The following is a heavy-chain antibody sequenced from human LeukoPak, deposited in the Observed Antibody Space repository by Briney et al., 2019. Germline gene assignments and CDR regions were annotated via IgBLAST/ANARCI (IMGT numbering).Heavy chain of an antibody. D-gene: IGHD3-3*01. CDR1: GYSFTSYW. J-gene: IGHJ6*02. V-gene: IGHV5-10-1*01. Sequence: GDSLKISCKGSGYSFTSYWISWVRQMPGKGLEWMGRIDPSDSYTNYSPSFQGHVTISADKSIRTAYLQWSSLKASDTAMYYCARHGDTIFGVVPSSDYYYGMDVWGQGTTVTVSS. CDR3: ARHGDTIFGVVPSSDYYYGMDV. CDR2: IDPSDSYT.